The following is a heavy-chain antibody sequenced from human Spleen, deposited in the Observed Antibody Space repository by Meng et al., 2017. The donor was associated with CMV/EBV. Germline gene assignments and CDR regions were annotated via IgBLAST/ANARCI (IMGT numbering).Heavy chain of an antibody. CDR2: IYYSGST. CDR3: ARVCSSTSCYMSLDY. D-gene: IGHD2-2*02. Sequence: GSISSGDYYWSWIRQPPGKGLEWIGYIYYSGSTYYNPSLKSRVTISVDTSKNQFSLKLSSVTAADTAVYYCARVCSSTSCYMSLDYWGQGTLVTVSS. CDR1: GSISSGDYY. J-gene: IGHJ4*02. V-gene: IGHV4-30-4*08.